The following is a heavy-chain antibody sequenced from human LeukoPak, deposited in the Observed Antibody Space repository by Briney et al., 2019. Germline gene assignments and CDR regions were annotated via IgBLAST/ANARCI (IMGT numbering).Heavy chain of an antibody. CDR2: IYPGDSDT. D-gene: IGHD4/OR15-4a*01. J-gene: IGHJ3*02. V-gene: IGHV5-51*01. CDR1: GYSFTSYW. Sequence: GESLKISCKGSGYSFTSYWIGWVRQMPGKGLEWMGIIYPGDSDTRYSPSFQGQVTISADKSISTAYLQWSSLKASDTAMYYCASHSANLLDAFDIWGQGTMVTVSS. CDR3: ASHSANLLDAFDI.